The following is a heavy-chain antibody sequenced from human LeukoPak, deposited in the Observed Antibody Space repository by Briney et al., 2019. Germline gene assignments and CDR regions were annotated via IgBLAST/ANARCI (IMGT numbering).Heavy chain of an antibody. CDR1: WFHVNTYY. V-gene: IGHV3-66*01. CDR2: LYPGGRT. J-gene: IGHJ4*02. Sequence: GGALALPCAATWFHVNTYYMRWVRQAPGKGLEWVSPLYPGGRTYYSYCVRGKFTISIDNCKNMSYLQMNSLRAEEMAVYYCAGGRVYYYDSSGYYKAPYFDYWGQGTLVTVSS. CDR3: AGGRVYYYDSSGYYKAPYFDY. D-gene: IGHD3-22*01.